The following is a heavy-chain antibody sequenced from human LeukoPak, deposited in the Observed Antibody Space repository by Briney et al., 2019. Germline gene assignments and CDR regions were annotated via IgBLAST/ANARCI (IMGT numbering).Heavy chain of an antibody. V-gene: IGHV3-23*01. Sequence: GGSLRLSCAASGFTFSNYAMSWVRQAPGKGLEWVSAISGSGGSTYYADSVKGRFTISRDNSKNTLYLQMNSLRAEDTAVYYCAKSRGPPPYYFDYWGQGTLVTVSS. J-gene: IGHJ4*02. CDR1: GFTFSNYA. CDR3: AKSRGPPPYYFDY. CDR2: ISGSGGST. D-gene: IGHD6-19*01.